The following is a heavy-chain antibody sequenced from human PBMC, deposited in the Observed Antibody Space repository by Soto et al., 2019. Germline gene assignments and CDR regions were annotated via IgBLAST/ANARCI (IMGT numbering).Heavy chain of an antibody. V-gene: IGHV4-30-4*01. J-gene: IGHJ4*02. Sequence: PSETLSLTCTVSGGSISSGDYYWSWIRQPPGKGLEWIGYIYYSGSTYYNPSLRSRVTISVDTSKNQFSLKLSSVTAADTAVYYCARVGTAMVKGNFDYWGQGTLVTVSS. D-gene: IGHD5-18*01. CDR1: GGSISSGDYY. CDR3: ARVGTAMVKGNFDY. CDR2: IYYSGST.